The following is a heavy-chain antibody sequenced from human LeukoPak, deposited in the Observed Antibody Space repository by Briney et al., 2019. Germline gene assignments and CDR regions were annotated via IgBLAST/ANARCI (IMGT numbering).Heavy chain of an antibody. J-gene: IGHJ5*02. Sequence: GGSLRLSCAASGFTFSSYAMSWVRQAPGKGLEWVSAISGSGGSTYYADSVKGRFTISRVNSKNALYMQMNSLRAEDTAVYYCAREGNTAMAPWGQGTLVTVSS. CDR3: AREGNTAMAP. CDR1: GFTFSSYA. D-gene: IGHD5-18*01. CDR2: ISGSGGST. V-gene: IGHV3-23*01.